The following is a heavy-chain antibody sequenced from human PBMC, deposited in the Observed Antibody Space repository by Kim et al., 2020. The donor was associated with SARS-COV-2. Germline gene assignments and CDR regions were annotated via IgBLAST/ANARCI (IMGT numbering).Heavy chain of an antibody. V-gene: IGHV3-72*01. CDR3: TRASYGANYFTYY. CDR2: SRNKARGYST. J-gene: IGHJ4*02. CDR1: GFTFNHYY. Sequence: GGSLRLSCAASGFTFNHYYMDWVRQAPGKGLEWIARSRNKARGYSTEYAASVKGRFTVSRDDSENSLYLDMNSLKTEDTAVYYCTRASYGANYFTYYWGPGVLVTVSS. D-gene: IGHD3-3*01.